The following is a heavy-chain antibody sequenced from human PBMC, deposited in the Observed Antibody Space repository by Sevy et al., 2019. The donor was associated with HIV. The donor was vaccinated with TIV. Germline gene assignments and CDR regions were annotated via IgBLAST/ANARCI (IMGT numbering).Heavy chain of an antibody. V-gene: IGHV3-48*03. J-gene: IGHJ5*02. Sequence: GGSLRLSCAASGFTFSSYEMNWVRQAPGKGLEWVSHISSSGSTIYYADSVKGRFTISRDNAKNSLYLQMNSLRAEDTAVYYCARGLSSTTPGDWFDPWGQGTLVTVSS. CDR1: GFTFSSYE. CDR3: ARGLSSTTPGDWFDP. D-gene: IGHD2-2*01. CDR2: ISSSGSTI.